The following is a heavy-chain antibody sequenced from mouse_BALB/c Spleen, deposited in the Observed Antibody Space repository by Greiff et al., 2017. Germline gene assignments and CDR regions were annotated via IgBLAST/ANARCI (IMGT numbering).Heavy chain of an antibody. V-gene: IGHV5-9*03. CDR3: ARYYDYDLYYFDY. Sequence: EVKLMESGGGLVKPGGSLKLSCAASGFTFSSYTMSWVRQTPEKRLEWVATISSGGGNTYYPDSVKGRFTISRDNAKNNLYLQMSSLRSEDTALYYCARYYDYDLYYFDYWGQGTTLTVSS. CDR1: GFTFSSYT. D-gene: IGHD2-4*01. J-gene: IGHJ2*01. CDR2: ISSGGGNT.